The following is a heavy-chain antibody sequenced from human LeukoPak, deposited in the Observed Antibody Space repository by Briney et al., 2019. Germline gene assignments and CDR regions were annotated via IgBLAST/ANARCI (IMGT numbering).Heavy chain of an antibody. CDR3: AKDRGETGTFDY. J-gene: IGHJ4*02. CDR2: ISSSSSYI. Sequence: GGSLRLSCAASGFTFSSYSMNWVRQAPGKGLEWVSSISSSSSYIYYADSVKGRFTISRDNAKNSLYLQMNSLRAEDTAVYYCAKDRGETGTFDYWGQGTLVTVSS. V-gene: IGHV3-21*01. D-gene: IGHD1-7*01. CDR1: GFTFSSYS.